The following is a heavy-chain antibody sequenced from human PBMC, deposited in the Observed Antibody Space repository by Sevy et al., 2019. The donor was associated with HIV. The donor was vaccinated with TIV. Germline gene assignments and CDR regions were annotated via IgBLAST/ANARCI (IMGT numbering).Heavy chain of an antibody. CDR3: AKDFTGYNGMDV. Sequence: GGSLRLSCTASGFTFSTHAAHWVRQAPGKGLEWVAVISYDGRNKFYGDSVKGRSTISRDNSKNILYLQMNSLRPEDTAVYYCAKDFTGYNGMDVWGQGTMVTVSS. CDR1: GFTFSTHA. J-gene: IGHJ6*02. CDR2: ISYDGRNK. D-gene: IGHD3-9*01. V-gene: IGHV3-30*04.